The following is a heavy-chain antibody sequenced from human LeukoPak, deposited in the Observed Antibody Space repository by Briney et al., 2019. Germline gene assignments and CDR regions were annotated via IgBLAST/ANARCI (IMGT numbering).Heavy chain of an antibody. Sequence: GESLKISCKGSGYSFTSYWIGWVRQMPGKGLEWMGIIYPGDSDTRYSPSFQGQVTISADKSISTAYLQWSSLKASDTAMYYCARHSGTGMVQVAEEIDYWGQGTLVTVSS. CDR2: IYPGDSDT. D-gene: IGHD3-10*01. J-gene: IGHJ4*02. CDR3: ARHSGTGMVQVAEEIDY. V-gene: IGHV5-51*01. CDR1: GYSFTSYW.